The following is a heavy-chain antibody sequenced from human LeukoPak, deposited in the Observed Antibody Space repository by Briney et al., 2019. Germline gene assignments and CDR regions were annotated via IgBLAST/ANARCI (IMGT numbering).Heavy chain of an antibody. Sequence: PGGSLRLSCAGSGFTFSSYGMHWVRQAPGKGLEWVAFIRYDGTNKFYADSVKGRFTISRDNSKNTLYLQMNSLRAEDTAVYYCAKSFGPVIAAAGTGADWGQGTLVTVSS. D-gene: IGHD6-13*01. CDR1: GFTFSSYG. CDR3: AKSFGPVIAAAGTGAD. V-gene: IGHV3-30*02. J-gene: IGHJ4*02. CDR2: IRYDGTNK.